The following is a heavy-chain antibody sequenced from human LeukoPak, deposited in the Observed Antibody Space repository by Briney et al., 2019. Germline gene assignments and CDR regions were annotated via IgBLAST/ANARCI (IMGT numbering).Heavy chain of an antibody. Sequence: GASVKVSCKASGGTFSSYAISWVRQAPGQGLEWMGGIIPIFGTANYAQKFQGRVTITTDESTSTAYMELSSLRSENTAVYYCATDGEEPNAFDIWGQGTMVTVSS. D-gene: IGHD2-21*01. CDR3: ATDGEEPNAFDI. CDR1: GGTFSSYA. V-gene: IGHV1-69*05. J-gene: IGHJ3*02. CDR2: IIPIFGTA.